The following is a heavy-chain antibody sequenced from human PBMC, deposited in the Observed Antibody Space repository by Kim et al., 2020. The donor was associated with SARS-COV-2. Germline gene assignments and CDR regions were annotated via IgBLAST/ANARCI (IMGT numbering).Heavy chain of an antibody. CDR2: ISYSGTT. D-gene: IGHD2-21*02. Sequence: SETLSLTCTVSGGSISGNTQYWGWVRQPPGKGLEWITSISYSGTTYDNPSLKSRVTISVATSKNQFYLHLSSVTAADTAVYYCARRTPVVTPRGFYLDLWGRGPLVTVSS. V-gene: IGHV4-39*01. J-gene: IGHJ2*01. CDR3: ARRTPVVTPRGFYLDL. CDR1: GGSISGNTQY.